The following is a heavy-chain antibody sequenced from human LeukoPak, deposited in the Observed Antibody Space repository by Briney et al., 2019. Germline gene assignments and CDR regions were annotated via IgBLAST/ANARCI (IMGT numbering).Heavy chain of an antibody. D-gene: IGHD3-22*01. V-gene: IGHV4-34*01. J-gene: IGHJ3*02. CDR3: ARGITMIVVVTRSHDAFDI. Sequence: SETLSLTCAVYGGSFSGYYWSWIRQPPGKGLEWIGEINHSGSTNYNPSLKRRVTISLDTSKNQFSLRLSSVTAADTAVYYCARGITMIVVVTRSHDAFDIWGQGTMVTVSS. CDR2: INHSGST. CDR1: GGSFSGYY.